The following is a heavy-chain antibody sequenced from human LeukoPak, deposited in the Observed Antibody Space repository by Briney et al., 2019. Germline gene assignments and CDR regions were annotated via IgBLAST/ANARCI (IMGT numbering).Heavy chain of an antibody. CDR1: GGSISSYY. D-gene: IGHD6-13*01. J-gene: IGHJ6*02. CDR2: IYYSGST. V-gene: IGHV4-59*01. Sequence: PSETLSLTCTVSGGSISSYYWSWIRQPPGKGLEWIGYIYYSGSTNYNPSLKSRVTISVDTSKNQFSLKLSSVTAADTAVYYCARDPGVQQGYYYYGMDVWGQGPRSPSP. CDR3: ARDPGVQQGYYYYGMDV.